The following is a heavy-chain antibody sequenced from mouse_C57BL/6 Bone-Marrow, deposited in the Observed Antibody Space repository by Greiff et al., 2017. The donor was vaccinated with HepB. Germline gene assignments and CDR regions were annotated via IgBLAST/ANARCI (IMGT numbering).Heavy chain of an antibody. D-gene: IGHD1-2*01. J-gene: IGHJ1*03. CDR3: ARGDYYGPWYFDV. CDR2: IYPRDGST. Sequence: VQVVESDAELVKPGASVKISCKVSGYTFTDHTIHWMKQRPEQGLEWIGYIYPRDGSTKYNEKFKGKATLTADKSSSTAYMQLNSLTSEDSAVYFCARGDYYGPWYFDVWGTGTTVTVSS. CDR1: GYTFTDHT. V-gene: IGHV1-78*01.